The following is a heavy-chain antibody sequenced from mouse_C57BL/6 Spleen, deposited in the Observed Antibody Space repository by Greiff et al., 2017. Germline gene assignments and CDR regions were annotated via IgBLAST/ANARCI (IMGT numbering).Heavy chain of an antibody. J-gene: IGHJ1*03. CDR2: IWRGGST. V-gene: IGHV2-5*01. Sequence: VKLMESGPGLVQPSQSLSITCTVSGFSLTSYGVHWVRQSPGKGLEWLGVIWRGGSTDYNAAFMSRLSITKDNSKSQVFFKMNSLQADDTAIYYCAKSDYYGSSYGYFDVWGTGTTVTVSS. CDR1: GFSLTSYG. D-gene: IGHD1-1*01. CDR3: AKSDYYGSSYGYFDV.